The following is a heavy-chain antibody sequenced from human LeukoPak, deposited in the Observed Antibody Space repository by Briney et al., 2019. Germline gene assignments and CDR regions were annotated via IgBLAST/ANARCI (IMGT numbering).Heavy chain of an antibody. V-gene: IGHV3-11*04. Sequence: TGGSLRLSCAASGFSFSNAWMSWVRQAPGKGLEWVSYISSSGSTIYYADSVKGRFTISRDNAKNSLYLQMNSLRAEDTAVYYCARVGSTYCSSTSCYAAKAFDIWGQGTMVTVSS. D-gene: IGHD2-2*01. CDR3: ARVGSTYCSSTSCYAAKAFDI. CDR2: ISSSGSTI. J-gene: IGHJ3*02. CDR1: GFSFSNAW.